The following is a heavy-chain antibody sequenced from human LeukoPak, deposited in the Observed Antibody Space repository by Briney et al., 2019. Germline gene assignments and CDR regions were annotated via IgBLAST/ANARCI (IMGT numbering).Heavy chain of an antibody. D-gene: IGHD1-26*01. J-gene: IGHJ3*02. Sequence: GXGVXXXGWISPYHGNTNYAQTLQGSVTMTPDTSTSTAYMELRSLRSDDTAVYYCAREVFSGSYYGIWGQGTMVTVSS. CDR2: ISPYHGNT. CDR3: AREVFSGSYYGI. V-gene: IGHV1-18*01.